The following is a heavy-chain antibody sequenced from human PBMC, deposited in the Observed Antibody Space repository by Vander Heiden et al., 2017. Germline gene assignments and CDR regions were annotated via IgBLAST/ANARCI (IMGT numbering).Heavy chain of an antibody. CDR1: GFTFSSYG. J-gene: IGHJ3*02. CDR3: AKERPCSSTSCYGDAFDI. CDR2: ISYDGSNK. D-gene: IGHD2-2*01. V-gene: IGHV3-30*18. Sequence: QVQLVEPGGGVVQPGRSLRPSCAASGFTFSSYGMHWVRQAPGKGLEWVAVISYDGSNKYYADSVKGRFTISRDNSKNTLYLQMNSLRAEDTAVYYCAKERPCSSTSCYGDAFDIWGQGTMVTVSS.